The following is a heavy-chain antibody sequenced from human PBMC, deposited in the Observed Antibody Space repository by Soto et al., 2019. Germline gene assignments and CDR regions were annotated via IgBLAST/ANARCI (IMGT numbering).Heavy chain of an antibody. CDR1: GFTFEKYA. CDR3: AKGQGTDWLSWFDP. J-gene: IGHJ5*02. CDR2: ISWNSGAV. V-gene: IGHV3-9*01. Sequence: EVQLVESGGGLVQPGRSLRLSCAASGFTFEKYAMHWVRQVPGMGLEWVSGISWNSGAVGYVDSVRGRCTISRDNVKSTLHLKMNSLRPEDTAFYYCAKGQGTDWLSWFDPWGQGTLVTVSS. D-gene: IGHD3-9*01.